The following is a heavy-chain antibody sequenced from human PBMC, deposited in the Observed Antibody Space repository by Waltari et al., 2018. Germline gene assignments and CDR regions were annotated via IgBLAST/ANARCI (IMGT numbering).Heavy chain of an antibody. D-gene: IGHD6-19*01. Sequence: QVQLLESGPGLVKPSETLSLTCTVSGGSITSYYWTWIRQPPGKGLDWIGNSHYSGSTSYNPSLKSRVTMSLDTSKSKFSLKLNSVTAADTAVYYCLAGRAVEPFDYWGQGTLVTVSS. CDR3: LAGRAVEPFDY. CDR1: GGSITSYY. V-gene: IGHV4-59*01. J-gene: IGHJ4*02. CDR2: SHYSGST.